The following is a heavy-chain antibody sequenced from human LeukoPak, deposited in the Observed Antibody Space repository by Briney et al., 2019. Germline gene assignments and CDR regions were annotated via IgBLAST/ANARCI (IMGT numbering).Heavy chain of an antibody. D-gene: IGHD3-9*01. CDR1: GYSFTSYW. CDR3: ARQLRYFDWLTP. V-gene: IGHV5-51*01. Sequence: GESLKISCKCSGYSFTSYWIGWVRQMPGKGLEWMGIIYPGDSDTRYRPSFHGQVTISADKSISTAYLQWSSLKASDTAMYYCARQLRYFDWLTPWGQGTLVTVSS. CDR2: IYPGDSDT. J-gene: IGHJ5*02.